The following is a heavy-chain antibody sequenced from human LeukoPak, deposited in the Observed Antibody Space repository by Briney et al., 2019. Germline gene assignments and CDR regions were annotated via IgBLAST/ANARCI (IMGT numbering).Heavy chain of an antibody. J-gene: IGHJ4*02. CDR2: IIPIFGTA. Sequence: GASVKVSCKASGGTFSSYAISWVRQAPGQGLEWMGGIIPIFGTANYAQKFQGRVTITADESTSTACMELSSLRSEDTAVYYCASSGYSYGHFDYWGQGTLVTVSS. V-gene: IGHV1-69*13. CDR1: GGTFSSYA. CDR3: ASSGYSYGHFDY. D-gene: IGHD5-18*01.